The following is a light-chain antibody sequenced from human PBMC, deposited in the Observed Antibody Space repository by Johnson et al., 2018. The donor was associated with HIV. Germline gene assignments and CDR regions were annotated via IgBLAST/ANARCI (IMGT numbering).Light chain of an antibody. Sequence: QSVLTQPPSVSAAPGQKVTISCSGSSSNIGNNYVSWYQQLPGTAPKLLIYENNKRPSGIPDRFSGSKSGTSATLGITGLPTGDEADYYCGTWDSRLSAYVFGAGTKVTVL. CDR2: ENN. CDR3: GTWDSRLSAYV. V-gene: IGLV1-51*02. J-gene: IGLJ1*01. CDR1: SSNIGNNY.